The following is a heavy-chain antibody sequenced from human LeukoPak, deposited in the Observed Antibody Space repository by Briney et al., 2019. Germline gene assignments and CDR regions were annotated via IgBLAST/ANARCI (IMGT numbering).Heavy chain of an antibody. J-gene: IGHJ5*02. CDR1: GGSISSSSYY. D-gene: IGHD1-1*01. Sequence: PSETLSLTCTVSGGSISSSSYYWGWIRQPPGKGLEWIGSIYYSGSTYYNPSLKSRVTISVDTSKNQFSLKLSSVTAADTAVYYCARGLSPDWNPGWFDPWGQGTLVTVSS. CDR2: IYYSGST. V-gene: IGHV4-39*01. CDR3: ARGLSPDWNPGWFDP.